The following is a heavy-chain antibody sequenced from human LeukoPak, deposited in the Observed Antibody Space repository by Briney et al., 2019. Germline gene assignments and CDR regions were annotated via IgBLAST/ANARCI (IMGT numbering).Heavy chain of an antibody. CDR3: ARGGEGSYGMDV. D-gene: IGHD3-16*01. CDR2: MSADGVTR. Sequence: ASVKVSCKASGYSFTNNHMHWVRQAPGQGLEWVGVMSADGVTRIYAQKFQGRVTMTRDTSISTAYMELSRLRSDDTAVYYCARGGEGSYGMDVWGQGTTVTVS. J-gene: IGHJ6*02. V-gene: IGHV1-2*02. CDR1: GYSFTNNH.